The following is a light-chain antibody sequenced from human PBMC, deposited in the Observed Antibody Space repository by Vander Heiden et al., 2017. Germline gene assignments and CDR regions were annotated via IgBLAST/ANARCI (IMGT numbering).Light chain of an antibody. CDR3: CSYAGTYTVWV. J-gene: IGLJ3*02. CDR2: DVS. Sequence: QSALTQPRPVCGSPGQSGTISCTGTSSDVGDYNYVSWYQQPPGKAPKLMIYDVSKRPSGVPDRFSGSKSGNTAYLTISGLQAEDEADYYCCSYAGTYTVWVFGGGTKLTVL. V-gene: IGLV2-11*01. CDR1: SSDVGDYNY.